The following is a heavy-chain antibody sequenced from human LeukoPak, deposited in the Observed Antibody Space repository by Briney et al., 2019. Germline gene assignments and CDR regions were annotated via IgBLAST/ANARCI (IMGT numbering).Heavy chain of an antibody. CDR1: GYSISSGYY. CDR3: ARGVRNYYDSSGYTSGPYNWFDP. Sequence: SETLSLTCTVSGYSISSGYYWGWIRQPPGKGLEWIGSIYHSGSTYYNPSLKSRVTISVDTSKNQFSLKLSSVTAADTAVYYCARGVRNYYDSSGYTSGPYNWFDPWGQGTLVTVSS. V-gene: IGHV4-38-2*02. J-gene: IGHJ5*02. CDR2: IYHSGST. D-gene: IGHD3-22*01.